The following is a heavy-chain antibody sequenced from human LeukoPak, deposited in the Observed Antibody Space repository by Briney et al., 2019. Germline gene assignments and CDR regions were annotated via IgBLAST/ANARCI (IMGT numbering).Heavy chain of an antibody. Sequence: QTGGSLRLSCAASGFTFSIYWMSWVRQAPGKGLEWVANIEQDGSEKYYVDSVKGRFTISRDNSKNTLYLQMNSLRAEDTAVYYCARRVRRDGYSLDYWGQGTLVTVSS. V-gene: IGHV3-7*01. CDR3: ARRVRRDGYSLDY. CDR2: IEQDGSEK. D-gene: IGHD5-24*01. J-gene: IGHJ4*02. CDR1: GFTFSIYW.